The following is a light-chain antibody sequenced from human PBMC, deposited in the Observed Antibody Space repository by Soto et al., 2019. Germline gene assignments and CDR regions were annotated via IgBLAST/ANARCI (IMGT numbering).Light chain of an antibody. CDR2: EVT. Sequence: QSALTQPASVSGSPGQSITISCTGTSSDVGSYNYVSWYQQHPGKAPKLMIYEVTNRPSGVSNRFSGSKSGNTASLTISGLQAEDEANYYCSSYTSGSTRVFGGGTQLIVL. CDR3: SSYTSGSTRV. CDR1: SSDVGSYNY. J-gene: IGLJ3*02. V-gene: IGLV2-14*01.